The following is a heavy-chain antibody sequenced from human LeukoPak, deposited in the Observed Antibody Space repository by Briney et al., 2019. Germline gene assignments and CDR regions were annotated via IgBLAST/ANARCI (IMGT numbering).Heavy chain of an antibody. CDR3: ASTRRAAVAGRFDS. Sequence: PSETLSLTCNVSGSSMSSNYWSWIRQPPGKGLEWIGYIYHSGNTNYSPSLESRVTMSVDESKNQFSLRVHFVSAADTAVYYCASTRRAAVAGRFDSWGQGTLVTVSS. CDR1: GSSMSSNY. V-gene: IGHV4-4*09. CDR2: IYHSGNT. J-gene: IGHJ4*02. D-gene: IGHD6-19*01.